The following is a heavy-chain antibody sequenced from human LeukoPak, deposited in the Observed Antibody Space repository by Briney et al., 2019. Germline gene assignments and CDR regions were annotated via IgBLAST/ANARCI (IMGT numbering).Heavy chain of an antibody. CDR2: INTDGTST. V-gene: IGHV3-74*01. CDR1: GVTFSNYL. J-gene: IGHJ6*01. Sequence: AGSLRLSCAASGVTFSNYLMHWVRQVPGKGLVWVSHINTDGTSTCYADSVKGRFTISRDTAKNTLYLLMYSPRADDTAVYYSARICGSTSCTANTYYGMDGCGEGRTVSVSS. CDR3: ARICGSTSCTANTYYGMDG. D-gene: IGHD2-2*01.